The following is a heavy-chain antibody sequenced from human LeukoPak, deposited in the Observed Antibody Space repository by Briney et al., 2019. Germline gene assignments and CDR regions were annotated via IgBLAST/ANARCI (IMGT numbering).Heavy chain of an antibody. CDR2: IYYSGST. D-gene: IGHD2-2*01. CDR3: ASYCSSTSCSIAFDI. J-gene: IGHJ3*02. Sequence: SWVRQAPGKGLEWIGYIYYSGSTYYNPSLKSRVTISVDTSKNQFSLKLSSVTAADTAVYYCASYCSSTSCSIAFDIWGQGTMVTVSS. V-gene: IGHV4-30-4*08.